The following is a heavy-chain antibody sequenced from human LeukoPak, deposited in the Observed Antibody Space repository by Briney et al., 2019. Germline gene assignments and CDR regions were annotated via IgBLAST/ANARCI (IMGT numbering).Heavy chain of an antibody. CDR2: VRTKIEGETT. V-gene: IGHV3-15*01. J-gene: IGHJ6*02. CDR3: TTERNWELLRPYGLDI. D-gene: IGHD1-26*01. Sequence: GGSLRLSCAASGFNFNYVWMNWVRQAPGKGLEWVGRVRTKIEGETTDYAAPVKGRFTISRDDSKTTLYLQMNSLKTEDSAVYYCTTERNWELLRPYGLDIWGQRTTVTV. CDR1: GFNFNYVW.